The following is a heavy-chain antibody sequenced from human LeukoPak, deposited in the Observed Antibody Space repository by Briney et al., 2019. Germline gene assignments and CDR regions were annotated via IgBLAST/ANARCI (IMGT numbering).Heavy chain of an antibody. CDR3: ARDYKALRYFDWLDHYYYYYMDV. D-gene: IGHD3-9*01. J-gene: IGHJ6*03. CDR2: IKQDGSEK. V-gene: IGHV3-7*01. CDR1: GFTFSSYW. Sequence: GGSLRLSCAASGFTFSSYWMSWVRQAPGKGLEWVANIKQDGSEKYYVDSVKGRFTIYRDNAKNSLYLQMNSMRAEDTAVYYCARDYKALRYFDWLDHYYYYYMDVWGKGTTVTISS.